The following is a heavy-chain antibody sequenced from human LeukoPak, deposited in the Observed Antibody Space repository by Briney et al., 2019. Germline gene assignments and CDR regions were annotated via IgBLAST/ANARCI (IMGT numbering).Heavy chain of an antibody. D-gene: IGHD5-12*01. CDR1: GFVFSDYG. CDR3: AKGPYSGYDSHYMDV. J-gene: IGHJ6*03. CDR2: VRYDGSNE. Sequence: PGGSLRLSCAASGFVFSDYGMHLVRQAPGKGLEWVAFVRYDGSNEYYADSVKGRFTISRDNSNNTLYLQMNSLRAEDTAVYSCAKGPYSGYDSHYMDVWGKGTTVTVSS. V-gene: IGHV3-30*02.